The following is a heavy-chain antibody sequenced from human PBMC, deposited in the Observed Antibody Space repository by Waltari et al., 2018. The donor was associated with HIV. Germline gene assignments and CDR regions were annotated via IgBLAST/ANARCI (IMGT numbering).Heavy chain of an antibody. CDR1: GFIFDSYW. J-gene: IGHJ4*02. V-gene: IGHV3-74*01. CDR2: IKTDGTIT. Sequence: DVQLVESGGGLVQPGGSLRLSCGASGFIFDSYWMFWVRQAPGEGLVWVARIKTDGTITTYADSVKGRFFISRDNAKNTLFLQMNSLRVEDTAVYYCTRTLQDLYFFDEWGQGTLVTVSS. CDR3: TRTLQDLYFFDE. D-gene: IGHD1-1*01.